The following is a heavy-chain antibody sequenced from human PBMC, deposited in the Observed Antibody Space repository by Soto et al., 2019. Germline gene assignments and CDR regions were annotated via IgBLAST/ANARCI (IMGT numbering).Heavy chain of an antibody. CDR2: ISYDGSNK. J-gene: IGHJ3*02. D-gene: IGHD2-8*02. Sequence: QVQLVESGGGVVQPGRSLRLSCAASGFTFSSYAMHWVRQAPGKGLEWVAVISYDGSNKYSADAVKGRFTISRDNSKNTLYLQMNSLRAEDTAVYYCAREDLDLGAMMGTGDAFDIWGKGTMVTVSS. CDR1: GFTFSSYA. CDR3: AREDLDLGAMMGTGDAFDI. V-gene: IGHV3-30-3*01.